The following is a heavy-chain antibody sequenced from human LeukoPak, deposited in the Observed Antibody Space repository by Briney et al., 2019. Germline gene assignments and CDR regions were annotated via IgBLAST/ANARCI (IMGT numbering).Heavy chain of an antibody. CDR3: AREDDFWSGYAYYFDY. CDR2: INTDGSST. Sequence: GSLRLSCAASGFTFSSYWMHWVRQAPGKGLVWVSRINTDGSSTSYADSVKGRFTISRDNAKNTLYLQMNSLRAEDTAVYYCAREDDFWSGYAYYFDYWGQGTLVTVSS. J-gene: IGHJ4*02. D-gene: IGHD3-3*01. V-gene: IGHV3-74*01. CDR1: GFTFSSYW.